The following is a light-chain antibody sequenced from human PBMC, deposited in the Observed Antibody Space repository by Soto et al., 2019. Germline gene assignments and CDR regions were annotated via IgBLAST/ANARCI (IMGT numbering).Light chain of an antibody. V-gene: IGKV3-15*01. CDR3: QQYNNWPPWT. CDR2: DAS. Sequence: EIVMTQSPATLSVSPLERATLSCRASQSVSSNLAWYQQKPGQAPRLLIYDASTRATGIPARFSGSGSGTEFTLTISSLQSEDFAVYYCQQYNNWPPWTFGQGTKV. J-gene: IGKJ1*01. CDR1: QSVSSN.